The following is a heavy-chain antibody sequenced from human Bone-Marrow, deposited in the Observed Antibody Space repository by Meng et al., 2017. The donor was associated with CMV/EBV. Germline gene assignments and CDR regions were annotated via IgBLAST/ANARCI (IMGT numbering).Heavy chain of an antibody. CDR3: AKNRWVQGFDP. D-gene: IGHD4-23*01. J-gene: IGHJ5*02. CDR1: GFTFSIYG. CDR2: IRYDGSKK. Sequence: CAASGFTFSIYGMHWVRQAPGKGLEWVAFIRYDGSKKYYADSVKGRFTISRDNSKNTLYLQMNSLRVEDTAVYYCAKNRWVQGFDPWGQGTVVTVSS. V-gene: IGHV3-30*02.